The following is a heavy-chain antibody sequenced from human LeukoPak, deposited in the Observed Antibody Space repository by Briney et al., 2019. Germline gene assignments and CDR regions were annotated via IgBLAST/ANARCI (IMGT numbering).Heavy chain of an antibody. CDR2: INHSGST. Sequence: PSETLSLTCAVYGGSFSGYYWSWIRQPPGKGLEWIGEINHSGSTKYNPSLKSRVTISVDTSKNQFSLKLSSVTAADTAVYYCARHSTFFGVVIIKGRVRGPFDYWGQGTLVTVSS. CDR1: GGSFSGYY. D-gene: IGHD3-3*01. J-gene: IGHJ4*02. CDR3: ARHSTFFGVVIIKGRVRGPFDY. V-gene: IGHV4-34*01.